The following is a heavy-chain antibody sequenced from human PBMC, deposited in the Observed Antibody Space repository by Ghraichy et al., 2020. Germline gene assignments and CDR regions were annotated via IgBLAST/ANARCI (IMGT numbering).Heavy chain of an antibody. D-gene: IGHD3-10*01. V-gene: IGHV3-74*01. Sequence: GESLNISCAASGFTFSAYWMHWVRQAPGKGLVWVSRINRDGSSTSYADSVKGRFTTSRDKAKNTLYLQMNSLRAEDTAVYYCARGPDYYGSGSDYWGQGILVTVSS. CDR3: ARGPDYYGSGSDY. CDR2: INRDGSST. J-gene: IGHJ4*02. CDR1: GFTFSAYW.